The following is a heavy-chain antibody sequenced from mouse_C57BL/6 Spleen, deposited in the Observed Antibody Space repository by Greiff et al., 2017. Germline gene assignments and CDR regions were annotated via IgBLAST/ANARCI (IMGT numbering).Heavy chain of an antibody. V-gene: IGHV1-69*01. CDR2: IDPSDSYT. J-gene: IGHJ4*01. Sequence: VQLQQPGAELVMPGASVKLSCKASGYTFTSYWMHWVKQRPGQGLEWIGEIDPSDSYTNYNQKFKGKSTLTVDKSSSTAYMQLSSLTSEDSAVYYCARGRLRGAMDYWGQGTSVTVSS. CDR3: ARGRLRGAMDY. CDR1: GYTFTSYW. D-gene: IGHD2-4*01.